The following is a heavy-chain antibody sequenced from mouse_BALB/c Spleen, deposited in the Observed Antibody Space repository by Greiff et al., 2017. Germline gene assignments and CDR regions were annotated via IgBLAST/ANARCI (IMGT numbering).Heavy chain of an antibody. D-gene: IGHD1-1*01. CDR2: ISSGGSYT. CDR3: ARDYGSSPFDY. V-gene: IGHV5-9-4*01. Sequence: EVQLVESGGGLVKPGGSLKLSCAASGFTFSSYAMSWVRQSPEKRLEWVAEISSGGSYTYYPDTVTGRFTISRDNAKNTLYLEMSSLRSEDTAMYYCARDYGSSPFDYWGEGTTLTVSS. CDR1: GFTFSSYA. J-gene: IGHJ2*01.